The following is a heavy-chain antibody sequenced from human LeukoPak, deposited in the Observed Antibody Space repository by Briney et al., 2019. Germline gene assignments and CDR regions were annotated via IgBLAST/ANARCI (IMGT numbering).Heavy chain of an antibody. CDR2: IIPIFGTA. Sequence: ASVKVSCKASGGTFSSYAISWVRQAPGQGLEWMGGIIPIFGTANYAQKFQGRVTITADESTSTAYMELSSLRSEDTAVYYCARDQYYYDSSGYKAFDIWGQGTMVTVSS. D-gene: IGHD3-22*01. J-gene: IGHJ3*02. CDR3: ARDQYYYDSSGYKAFDI. V-gene: IGHV1-69*13. CDR1: GGTFSSYA.